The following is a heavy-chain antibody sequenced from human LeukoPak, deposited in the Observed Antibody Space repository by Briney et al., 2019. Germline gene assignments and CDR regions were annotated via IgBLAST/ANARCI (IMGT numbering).Heavy chain of an antibody. Sequence: LRLSCAASGFTFSSYEMNWVRQAPGKGLEWIGSIYSRGSTYYNPSLKSRVIVSSDMSKNQFSLMLNSVTAADTAVYYCARDKGQYGSGTRGFTWFDPWGQGTLVTVSS. J-gene: IGHJ5*02. CDR1: GFTFSSYE. CDR2: IYSRGST. D-gene: IGHD3-10*01. V-gene: IGHV4-39*07. CDR3: ARDKGQYGSGTRGFTWFDP.